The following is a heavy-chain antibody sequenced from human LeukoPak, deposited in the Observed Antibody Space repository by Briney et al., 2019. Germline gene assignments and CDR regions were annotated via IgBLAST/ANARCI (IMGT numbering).Heavy chain of an antibody. Sequence: PGGSLRLSCAASGFTFSSYGMHWVRQAPGKGLEWVAFIRYDGSNKSYADSVKGRFTISRDNSKNTLYLQMNSLRAEDTAVYYCAKDLLGYCSSTSCYPFDYWGQGTLVTVSS. CDR1: GFTFSSYG. V-gene: IGHV3-30*02. J-gene: IGHJ4*02. D-gene: IGHD2-2*01. CDR2: IRYDGSNK. CDR3: AKDLLGYCSSTSCYPFDY.